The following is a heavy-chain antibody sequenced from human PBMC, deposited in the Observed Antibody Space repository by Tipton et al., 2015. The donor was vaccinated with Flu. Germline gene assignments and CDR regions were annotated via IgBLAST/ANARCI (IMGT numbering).Heavy chain of an antibody. V-gene: IGHV4-59*01. CDR2: FFYSGST. D-gene: IGHD6-13*01. CDR3: AREAYSSNWPNWFDP. CDR1: GGSISPYY. Sequence: LRLSCTVSGGSISPYYWSWIRQPPGKGLEWIGNFFYSGSTNYNPSLKSRITISVDTAKNQISLKLSSVTAADPAVYYCAREAYSSNWPNWFDPWGQGTLVTVSS. J-gene: IGHJ5*02.